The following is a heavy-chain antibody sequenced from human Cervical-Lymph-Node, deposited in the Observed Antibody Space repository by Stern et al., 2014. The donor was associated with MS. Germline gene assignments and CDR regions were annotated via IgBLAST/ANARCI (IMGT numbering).Heavy chain of an antibody. CDR1: GFSVSTNGVG. J-gene: IGHJ4*02. D-gene: IGHD3-22*01. CDR3: AHRNYLDSSGPLNFDY. Sequence: QVTLRESGPTLVKPTQTLTLTCTFSGFSVSTNGVGVGWIRQPPGKALEXLALIYWDDDKRYSPSLKSRLTIPKDTSKNQVVLSMTNMDPVDTATYYCAHRNYLDSSGPLNFDYWGQGALVTVSS. V-gene: IGHV2-5*02. CDR2: IYWDDDK.